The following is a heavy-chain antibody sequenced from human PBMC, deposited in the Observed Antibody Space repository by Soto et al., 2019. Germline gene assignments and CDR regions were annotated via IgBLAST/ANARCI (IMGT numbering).Heavy chain of an antibody. Sequence: GGSLRLSCAASGFTFSSYAMSWVRQAPGKGLEWVSGISGSGGTTYYADSVKGRFTISRDNFKNTLYLQMNSLRAEDTAVYYCAKDLGDSSGYYYGYFDYWGQGTPITVSS. CDR3: AKDLGDSSGYYYGYFDY. V-gene: IGHV3-23*01. J-gene: IGHJ4*02. D-gene: IGHD3-22*01. CDR2: ISGSGGTT. CDR1: GFTFSSYA.